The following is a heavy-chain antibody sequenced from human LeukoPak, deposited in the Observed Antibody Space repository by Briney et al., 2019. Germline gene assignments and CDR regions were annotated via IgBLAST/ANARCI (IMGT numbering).Heavy chain of an antibody. CDR2: INRDGSST. J-gene: IGHJ3*02. CDR3: AKDGPEGKRVFDI. Sequence: GGSLRLSCAASGFTLSNFWMPWVRQTPGKGLVWVSRINRDGSSTNYVDSVKGRFTISRDNAKNTLYLQMNSLRDEDTAVYYCAKDGPEGKRVFDIWGQGTMVTVSS. V-gene: IGHV3-74*01. D-gene: IGHD3/OR15-3a*01. CDR1: GFTLSNFW.